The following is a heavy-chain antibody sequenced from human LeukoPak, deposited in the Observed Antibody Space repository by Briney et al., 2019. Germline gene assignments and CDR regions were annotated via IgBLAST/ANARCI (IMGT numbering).Heavy chain of an antibody. CDR1: GGSFSGYY. Sequence: SETLSLTCAVYGGSFSGYYWSWIRQPPGKGLEWIGEINHSGSTNYNPPLKSRVTISVDTSKNQFSLKLSSVTAADTAVYYCARDATWLQFRWFDPWGQGTLVTVSS. D-gene: IGHD5-12*01. J-gene: IGHJ5*02. CDR2: INHSGST. CDR3: ARDATWLQFRWFDP. V-gene: IGHV4-34*01.